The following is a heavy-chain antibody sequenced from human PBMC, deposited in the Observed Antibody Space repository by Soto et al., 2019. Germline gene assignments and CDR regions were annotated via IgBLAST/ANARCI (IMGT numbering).Heavy chain of an antibody. Sequence: GGSLRLSCAASGFTFSSYSMNWVRQAPGKGLEWVSSISSSSSYIYYADSVKGRFTISRDNAKNSLYLQMNSLRAEDTAVYYCARALAYCGGDCYSAFDIWGQGTMVTVSS. CDR1: GFTFSSYS. J-gene: IGHJ3*02. CDR2: ISSSSSYI. CDR3: ARALAYCGGDCYSAFDI. D-gene: IGHD2-21*01. V-gene: IGHV3-21*01.